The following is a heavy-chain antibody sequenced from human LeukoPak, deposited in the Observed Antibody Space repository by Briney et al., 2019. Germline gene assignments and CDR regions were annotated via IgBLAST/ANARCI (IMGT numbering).Heavy chain of an antibody. CDR1: GGTFSSYA. J-gene: IGHJ5*02. CDR3: ARDKAAAGTNWFDP. V-gene: IGHV1-69*05. CDR2: IIPIFGTA. Sequence: SVKVSCKASGGTFSSYAISWVRQAPGHGLEWMGGIIPIFGTANYAQKFQGRVTITTDESTSTAYMELTSLRYEDTAVYYCARDKAAAGTNWFDPWGQGTLVTVSS. D-gene: IGHD6-13*01.